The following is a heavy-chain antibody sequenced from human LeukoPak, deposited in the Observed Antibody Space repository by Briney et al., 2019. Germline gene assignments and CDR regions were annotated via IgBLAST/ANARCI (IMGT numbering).Heavy chain of an antibody. CDR3: ARVGRESLVHAL. V-gene: IGHV4-59*01. Sequence: SKTLSLTCTVSGGSISSYYWSWIRQPPGKGLEWIGYIYYSGSTNYNPSLKSRVTISVDTSKNQFSLKLSSVTAADTAVYYCARVGRESLVHALWGQGTLVTVSS. CDR2: IYYSGST. J-gene: IGHJ4*02. CDR1: GGSISSYY. D-gene: IGHD3-10*01.